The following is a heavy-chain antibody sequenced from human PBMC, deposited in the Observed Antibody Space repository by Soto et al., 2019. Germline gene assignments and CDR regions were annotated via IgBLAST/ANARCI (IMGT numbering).Heavy chain of an antibody. CDR2: IDQSGST. CDR3: ARDRRLITMVRGVSLWFDP. J-gene: IGHJ5*02. D-gene: IGHD3-10*01. Sequence: PSETLSLTCAVYGGSFSGYYWNWLRQPPGEGLEWIGKIDQSGSTNYNPSLKSRVIISVDKSKNQFSLKLSSVTAADTAVYYCARDRRLITMVRGVSLWFDPWGQGTLVTVSS. V-gene: IGHV4-34*01. CDR1: GGSFSGYY.